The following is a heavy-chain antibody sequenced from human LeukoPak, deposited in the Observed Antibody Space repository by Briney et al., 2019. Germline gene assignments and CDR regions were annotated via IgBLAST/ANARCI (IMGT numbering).Heavy chain of an antibody. D-gene: IGHD3-10*01. Sequence: SETLSLTCTVSDGSISSSYCSWIRQPPGKGLEWIGYIYHSESTNYNPSLESRVTMSVDTSKNQFSLKLSSVTAADTAVYYCARGIVVRGSYYYGMGVWGQGTTVTVSS. CDR3: ARGIVVRGSYYYGMGV. CDR1: DGSISSSY. V-gene: IGHV4-59*01. CDR2: IYHSEST. J-gene: IGHJ6*02.